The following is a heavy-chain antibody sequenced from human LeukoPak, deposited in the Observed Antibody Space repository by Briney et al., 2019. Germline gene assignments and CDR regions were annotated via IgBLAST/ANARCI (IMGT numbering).Heavy chain of an antibody. CDR1: GFTFSSYA. V-gene: IGHV3-23*01. CDR2: ISGSGGST. CDR3: AKDQTNEVSVAIDY. Sequence: PGGSLRLSCAASGFTFSSYAMSWVRQAPGKGLEWVSAISGSGGSTYYADSVKGRFTISRDNSKNTLYLQMNSLRAEDTAVYYCAKDQTNEVSVAIDYWGQGTLVTVSS. D-gene: IGHD1-1*01. J-gene: IGHJ4*02.